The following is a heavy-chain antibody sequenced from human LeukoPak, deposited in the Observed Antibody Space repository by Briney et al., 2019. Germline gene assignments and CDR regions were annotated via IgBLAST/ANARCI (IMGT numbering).Heavy chain of an antibody. CDR1: GESIKSTSNY. J-gene: IGHJ4*02. D-gene: IGHD6-19*01. CDR2: IYYSINT. V-gene: IGHV4-39*01. CDR3: VRRVAGTFYFDK. Sequence: PSETLSLTCSVSGESIKSTSNYWAWVRQPPGKGLEWIGHIYYSINTYYNSSLKSRVTISDDTSKNQVSLSLRSVTAADTALYFCVRRVAGTFYFDKWGEGSLVSVSS.